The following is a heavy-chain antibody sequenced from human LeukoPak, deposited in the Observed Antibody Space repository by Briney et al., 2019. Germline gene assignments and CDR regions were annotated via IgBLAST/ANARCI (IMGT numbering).Heavy chain of an antibody. J-gene: IGHJ4*02. Sequence: GGSLRLSCAASGFTFRSYAMSWVRQAPGKGLEWVSAISGSGGSTYYADSVKGRFTISRDNSKNTLYLQMNSLRAEDTAVYYCAKLPITMMVVVTHFDYWGQGTLVTVSS. CDR3: AKLPITMMVVVTHFDY. D-gene: IGHD3-22*01. CDR2: ISGSGGST. V-gene: IGHV3-23*01. CDR1: GFTFRSYA.